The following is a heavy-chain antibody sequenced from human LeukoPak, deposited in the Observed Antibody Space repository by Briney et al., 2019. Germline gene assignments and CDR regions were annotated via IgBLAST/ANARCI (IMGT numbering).Heavy chain of an antibody. CDR3: ARGSLLDPRNWFDP. Sequence: GGSLRLSCAASGFTFSTYGMYWVRQAPGKGLEWVALIWYDGSDKYYADSVKGRFTISRDNSKNTLYLQMNSLRVEDTAVYYCARGSLLDPRNWFDPWGQGTLVTVSS. D-gene: IGHD2-21*02. V-gene: IGHV3-33*01. CDR2: IWYDGSDK. J-gene: IGHJ5*02. CDR1: GFTFSTYG.